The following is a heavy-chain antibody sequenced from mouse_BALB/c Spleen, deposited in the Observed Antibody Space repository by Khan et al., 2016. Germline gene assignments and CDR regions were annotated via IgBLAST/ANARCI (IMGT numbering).Heavy chain of an antibody. Sequence: VQLQQPGAELVRSGASVKLSCTASGFNIKDYYMHWVKQRPEQGLEWIGWIDPENGDTEYAPKFQGKATMTADTSSNTAYLQLSSLTSEDTAVYYCNAYGNYVLAYWGQGTLVTVSA. CDR3: NAYGNYVLAY. CDR1: GFNIKDYY. CDR2: IDPENGDT. V-gene: IGHV14-4*02. D-gene: IGHD2-1*01. J-gene: IGHJ3*01.